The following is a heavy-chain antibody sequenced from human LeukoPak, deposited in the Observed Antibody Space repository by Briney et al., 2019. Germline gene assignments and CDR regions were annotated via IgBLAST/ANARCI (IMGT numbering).Heavy chain of an antibody. D-gene: IGHD4-17*01. J-gene: IGHJ4*02. Sequence: GRSLRLSCAASGFSFSDYGIHWVRQAPGKGLEWVAVISLDGSNRYYADSVKGRFTISRDNSKTTLSLQMNTLRAEDTALYSCTKDTALDYWGQGTLVTVSS. CDR2: ISLDGSNR. CDR1: GFSFSDYG. CDR3: TKDTALDY. V-gene: IGHV3-30*18.